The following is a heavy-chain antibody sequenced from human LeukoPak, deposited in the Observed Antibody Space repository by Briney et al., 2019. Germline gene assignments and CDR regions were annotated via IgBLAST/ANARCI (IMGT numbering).Heavy chain of an antibody. CDR2: TYYRSKWYN. D-gene: IGHD6-6*01. CDR3: ARDWGRAARPPDYFDY. CDR1: GDSVSSNSAA. Sequence: SQTLSLTCAISGDSVSSNSAAWNWIRQSPSRGLEWLGRTYYRSKWYNDYAVSVKSRITINPDTSKNQFSLQLNSVTPEDTAVYYCARDWGRAARPPDYFDYWGQGTLVTVSS. J-gene: IGHJ4*02. V-gene: IGHV6-1*01.